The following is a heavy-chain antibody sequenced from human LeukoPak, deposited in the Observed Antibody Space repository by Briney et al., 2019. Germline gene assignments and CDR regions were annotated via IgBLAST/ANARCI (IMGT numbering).Heavy chain of an antibody. CDR1: GGSISSYY. D-gene: IGHD3-22*01. V-gene: IGHV4-59*01. J-gene: IGHJ4*02. CDR2: IYYSGST. CDR3: ARAHSSGYFPFDY. Sequence: KPSETLSLTCTVSGGSISSYYWSWIRQPPGKGLEWIGYIYYSGSTNYNPSLKSRVTISVDTSKNQFSLKLSSVTAADTAVYYSARAHSSGYFPFDYWGQGTLVTVSS.